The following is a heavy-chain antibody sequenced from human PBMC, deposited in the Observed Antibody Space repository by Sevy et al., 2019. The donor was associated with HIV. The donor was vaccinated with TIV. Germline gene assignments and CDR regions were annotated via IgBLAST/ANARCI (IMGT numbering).Heavy chain of an antibody. CDR1: GYSFTSYW. V-gene: IGHV5-51*01. Sequence: GESLKISCKGSGYSFTSYWIGWVRQMPGKGLEWMGIIYPGDSDTRYSPSFQGQVTISADKSISTAYLQWSSLKASDTAMYYCARHHVAVAGAPRVDVWGQGTTVTVSS. D-gene: IGHD6-19*01. CDR3: ARHHVAVAGAPRVDV. J-gene: IGHJ6*02. CDR2: IYPGDSDT.